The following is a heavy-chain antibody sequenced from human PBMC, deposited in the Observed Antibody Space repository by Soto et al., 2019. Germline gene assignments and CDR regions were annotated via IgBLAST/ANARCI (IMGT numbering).Heavy chain of an antibody. Sequence: GGSLRLSCAASGFTFSSYEMNWVRQAPGKGLEWVSYISSSGSTIYYADSVKGRFTISRDNSKNTLYLQMNSLRAEDTAVYYCARDPGIAVADHAFDIWGQGTMVTVSS. V-gene: IGHV3-48*03. J-gene: IGHJ3*02. CDR3: ARDPGIAVADHAFDI. CDR1: GFTFSSYE. D-gene: IGHD6-19*01. CDR2: ISSSGSTI.